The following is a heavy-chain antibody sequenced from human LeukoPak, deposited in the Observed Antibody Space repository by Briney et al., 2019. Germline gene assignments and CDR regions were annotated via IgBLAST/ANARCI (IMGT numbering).Heavy chain of an antibody. D-gene: IGHD2-2*01. Sequence: GGSLRLSCAASGFTFDDYAMHWVRQAPGKGLQWVSLISWDGDSTYYADSVKGRFTISRDNSKNSLYLQMNSLRDEDTALYYCAKPFDSSCYGGCYFASWGQGTLVTVSS. CDR1: GFTFDDYA. V-gene: IGHV3-43D*03. J-gene: IGHJ4*02. CDR3: AKPFDSSCYGGCYFAS. CDR2: ISWDGDST.